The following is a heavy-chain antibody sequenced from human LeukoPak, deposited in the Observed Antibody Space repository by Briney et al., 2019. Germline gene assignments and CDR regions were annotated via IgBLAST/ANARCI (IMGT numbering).Heavy chain of an antibody. CDR3: AKDVTVTHYYYYYGMDV. CDR1: GFTFSSYW. CDR2: INSDGSST. Sequence: GGSLRLSCAASGFTFSSYWMHWVRQAPGKGLVWVSRINSDGSSTSYADSVKGRFTISRDNAKNALYLQMNSLRAEDTAVYYCAKDVTVTHYYYYYGMDVWGQGTTVTVSS. D-gene: IGHD4-17*01. V-gene: IGHV3-74*01. J-gene: IGHJ6*02.